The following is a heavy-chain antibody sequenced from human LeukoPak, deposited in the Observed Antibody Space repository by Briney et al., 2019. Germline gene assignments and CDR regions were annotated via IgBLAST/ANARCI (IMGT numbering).Heavy chain of an antibody. J-gene: IGHJ6*02. CDR1: GGSISSSNW. Sequence: SGTLSLTCAVSGGSISSSNWWSWIRQPPGKGLEWIGYIYYSGSTNYNPSLKSRVTISVGTSKNQFSLKLSSVTAADTAVYYCARLNDILTGAYYYYGMDVWGQGTTVTVSS. CDR2: IYYSGST. V-gene: IGHV4-59*08. D-gene: IGHD3-9*01. CDR3: ARLNDILTGAYYYYGMDV.